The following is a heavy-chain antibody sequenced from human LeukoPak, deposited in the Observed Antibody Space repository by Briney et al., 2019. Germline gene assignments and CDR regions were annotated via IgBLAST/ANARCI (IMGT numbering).Heavy chain of an antibody. CDR2: ISYDGSNK. J-gene: IGHJ4*02. Sequence: GGSLRLSCAASGFTFSSYGMHWVRQAPGKGLEWVAVISYDGSNKYYADSVKGRFTISRDNSKNTLYLQMNSLRAEDTAVYYCAKDAALKYYYGSGKSYFDYWGQGTLVTVSS. V-gene: IGHV3-30*18. D-gene: IGHD3-10*01. CDR3: AKDAALKYYYGSGKSYFDY. CDR1: GFTFSSYG.